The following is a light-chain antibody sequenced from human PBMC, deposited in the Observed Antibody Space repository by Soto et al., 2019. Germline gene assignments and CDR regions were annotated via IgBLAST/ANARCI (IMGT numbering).Light chain of an antibody. V-gene: IGLV2-14*01. Sequence: QSVLTQPASGSGSPGQSITISCTGTSSDIGGYDYVSWYQQHPGKAPRLLIYDVSNRPSGISNRFSGSKSGNTASLTISGLQAEDEADYYCCSYMTSSSLNFVFGSGTKVTVL. J-gene: IGLJ1*01. CDR3: CSYMTSSSLNFV. CDR1: SSDIGGYDY. CDR2: DVS.